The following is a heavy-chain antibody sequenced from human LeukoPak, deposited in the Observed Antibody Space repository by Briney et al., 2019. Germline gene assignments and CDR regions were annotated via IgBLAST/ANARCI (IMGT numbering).Heavy chain of an antibody. D-gene: IGHD2-8*02. J-gene: IGHJ4*02. Sequence: ASVKVSCKASGSTFTKYYMHWVRQAPGRGLEWMGLINPTATGTNYAQKFRGRVTMTRDTSATTVYMELSSLTSEDTAVYYCVREESGGYFDYWGQGTLVTVSS. CDR3: VREESGGYFDY. CDR1: GSTFTKYY. V-gene: IGHV1-46*01. CDR2: INPTATGT.